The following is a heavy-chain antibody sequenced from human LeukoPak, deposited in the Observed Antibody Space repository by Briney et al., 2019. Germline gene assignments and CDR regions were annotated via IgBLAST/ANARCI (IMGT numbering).Heavy chain of an antibody. D-gene: IGHD6-19*01. CDR2: IIPIFGTA. J-gene: IGHJ5*02. CDR1: GGTFSSYA. Sequence: SVKVSCKASGGTFSSYAISWVRQAPGQGLEWMGGIIPIFGTANYAQKFQGRVTITADESTSTAYMELSSLRSEDTAVYYCARERIAVAESPNWFDPWGQGTLVTVSS. CDR3: ARERIAVAESPNWFDP. V-gene: IGHV1-69*01.